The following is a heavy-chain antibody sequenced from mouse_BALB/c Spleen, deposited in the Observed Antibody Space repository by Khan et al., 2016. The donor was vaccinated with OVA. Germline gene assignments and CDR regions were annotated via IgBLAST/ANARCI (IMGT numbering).Heavy chain of an antibody. Sequence: VQLQQSGPEPVRPGASVKISCKGSGYTFADSGMHWVRQSHAKSLEWIGVISTYCGNIKYNQKFEGRATMTADKPSSTAYMELARLTSEDSAVYFCSRDGMSEFAYWGQGTLVTVSA. CDR2: ISTYCGNI. V-gene: IGHV1S137*01. J-gene: IGHJ3*01. D-gene: IGHD2-3*01. CDR3: SRDGMSEFAY. CDR1: GYTFADSG.